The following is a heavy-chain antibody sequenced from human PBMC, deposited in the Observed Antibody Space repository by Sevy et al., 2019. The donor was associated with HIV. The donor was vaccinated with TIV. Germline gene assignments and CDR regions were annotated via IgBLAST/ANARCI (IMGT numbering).Heavy chain of an antibody. Sequence: GGSLRLSCVTSGFSFSDYHMSWIRLAPGKGLEWISHITSSHGAKVYADSVRGRFDISRDNARKSVYLQMNRLQVEDTATYFCVGRRYRVDHSWSYFFDFWGQGTPVTVSS. D-gene: IGHD5-18*01. J-gene: IGHJ4*02. CDR2: ITSSHGAK. V-gene: IGHV3-11*01. CDR3: VGRRYRVDHSWSYFFDF. CDR1: GFSFSDYH.